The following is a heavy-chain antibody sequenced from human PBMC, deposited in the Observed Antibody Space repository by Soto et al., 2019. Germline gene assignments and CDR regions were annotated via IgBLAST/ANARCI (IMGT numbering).Heavy chain of an antibody. CDR1: GFTFSSYG. D-gene: IGHD1-26*01. V-gene: IGHV3-30*03. Sequence: QVQLVESGGGVVQPGRSLRLSCAASGFTFSSYGMHWVRQAPGKGLEWVAVISYDGSNKYYADSVKGRFTISRDNSENTLYRQMNSLRAGDTAVYYCATTPYRGRYWAYFDDWGQGNPVSASA. CDR3: ATTPYRGRYWAYFDD. CDR2: ISYDGSNK. J-gene: IGHJ4*02.